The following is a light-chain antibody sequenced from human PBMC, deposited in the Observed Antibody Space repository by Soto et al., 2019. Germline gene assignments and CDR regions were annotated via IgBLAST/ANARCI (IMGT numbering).Light chain of an antibody. Sequence: EIVLTQSPGTLSLSPGERATLSGRASQIVSSTYLAWFQQKPGQAPRLLMYGASTRATGIPDRFSGSGSGTDFTLTISGLEPEDFALYYCQQYDVTPPNTFGGGTKVDIK. CDR2: GAS. V-gene: IGKV3-20*01. CDR1: QIVSSTY. CDR3: QQYDVTPPNT. J-gene: IGKJ4*01.